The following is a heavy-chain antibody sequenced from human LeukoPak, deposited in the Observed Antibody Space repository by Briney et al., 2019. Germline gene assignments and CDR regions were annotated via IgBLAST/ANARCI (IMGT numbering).Heavy chain of an antibody. D-gene: IGHD3-10*01. CDR1: GGSIRTYY. J-gene: IGHJ5*01. Sequence: SETLSLTCVVSGGSIRTYYWSWLPQPAGKGLEWIGRLYSSGSTKYNPSLKSRVTISVGDSNNQFTLKLTSVTAADTAVYYCARDHYGSGSYKSHFDSWGQGIRVTVSS. CDR2: LYSSGST. CDR3: ARDHYGSGSYKSHFDS. V-gene: IGHV4-4*07.